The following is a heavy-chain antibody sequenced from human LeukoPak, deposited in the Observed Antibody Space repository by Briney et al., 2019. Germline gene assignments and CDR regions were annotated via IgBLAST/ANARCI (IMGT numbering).Heavy chain of an antibody. J-gene: IGHJ4*02. V-gene: IGHV4-4*02. D-gene: IGHD5-12*01. CDR1: GGSISSNNW. Sequence: SETLSLTCAVSGGSISSNNWWNWVRQPPGKGLEWIGEIYHSGSTNYNPSLKSRVTISVDTSQNQFSLKLSSVTAADTAVYYCARDGYSGSDALWGQGTLVTVSS. CDR3: ARDGYSGSDAL. CDR2: IYHSGST.